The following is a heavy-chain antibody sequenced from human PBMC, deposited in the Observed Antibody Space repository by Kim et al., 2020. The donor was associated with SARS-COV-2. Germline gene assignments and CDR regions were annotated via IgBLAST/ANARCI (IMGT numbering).Heavy chain of an antibody. V-gene: IGHV4-31*02. D-gene: IGHD3-16*01. CDR3: ARDPWGPSQDI. Sequence: YYNPSLRSRVTRSVDTSKNQFSLKLSAVTAADTAVYYCARDPWGPSQDIWGQGTMVTVSS. J-gene: IGHJ3*02.